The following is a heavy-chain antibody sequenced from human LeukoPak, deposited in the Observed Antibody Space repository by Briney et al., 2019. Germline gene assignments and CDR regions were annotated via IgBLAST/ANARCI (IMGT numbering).Heavy chain of an antibody. CDR1: GFTFSSYA. CDR3: AKDADYGDYVAYTNWFDP. J-gene: IGHJ5*02. V-gene: IGHV3-23*01. D-gene: IGHD4-17*01. Sequence: GGSLRLSCAASGFTFSSYAMSWVRQAPGKGLEWVSAISGSGGSTYYADSVKGRFAISRDNSKNTLYLQMNSLRAEDTAVYYCAKDADYGDYVAYTNWFDPWGQGTLVTVSS. CDR2: ISGSGGST.